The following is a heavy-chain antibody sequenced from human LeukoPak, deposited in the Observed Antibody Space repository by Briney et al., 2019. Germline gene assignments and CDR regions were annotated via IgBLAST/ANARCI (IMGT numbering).Heavy chain of an antibody. Sequence: GGSLRLFCAASGFTFSSYGMHWVRQAPGKGLEWVAVISYDGSNKYYADSVKGRFTISRDNSKNTLYLQMNSLRAEDTAVYYCAKSVVRGDGYYYGMDVWGQGTTVTVSS. CDR1: GFTFSSYG. CDR2: ISYDGSNK. V-gene: IGHV3-30*18. CDR3: AKSVVRGDGYYYGMDV. J-gene: IGHJ6*02. D-gene: IGHD2-21*01.